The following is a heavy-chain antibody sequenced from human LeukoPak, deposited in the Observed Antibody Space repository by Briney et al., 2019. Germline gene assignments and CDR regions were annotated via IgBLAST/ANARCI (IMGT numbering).Heavy chain of an antibody. J-gene: IGHJ3*02. D-gene: IGHD3-10*01. CDR1: GFTFSNYG. V-gene: IGHV3-30*02. CDR3: AKDNLPYGSGPSAFDI. CDR2: IRYDGSSK. Sequence: GGSLRLSCAASGFTFSNYGMHWVRQAPGRGLEWVAFIRYDGSSKYYADSVKGRFTISRDNSKNTLYLQMNSLRAEDTAVYYCAKDNLPYGSGPSAFDIWGQGTMVTVSS.